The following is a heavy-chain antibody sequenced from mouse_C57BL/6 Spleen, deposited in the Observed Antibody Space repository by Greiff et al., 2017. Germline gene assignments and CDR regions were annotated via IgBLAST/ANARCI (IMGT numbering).Heavy chain of an antibody. Sequence: QVQLKQSGAELVRPGASVTLSCKASGYTFTDYEMHWVKQTPVHGLEWIGAIDPETGGTAYNQKFKGKAILTADKSSSTAYMELRSLTSEDSAVYYCTRMVRYWYFDVWGTGTTVTVAS. J-gene: IGHJ1*03. D-gene: IGHD2-1*01. CDR2: IDPETGGT. V-gene: IGHV1-15*01. CDR3: TRMVRYWYFDV. CDR1: GYTFTDYE.